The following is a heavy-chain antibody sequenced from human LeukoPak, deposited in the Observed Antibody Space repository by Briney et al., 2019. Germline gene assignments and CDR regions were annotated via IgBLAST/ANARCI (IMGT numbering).Heavy chain of an antibody. D-gene: IGHD5-12*01. J-gene: IGHJ4*02. V-gene: IGHV3-21*05. CDR2: ISSTSSAI. Sequence: GGSLRLSCAASGFTFSSYAMSWVRQAPGKGLEWVSYISSTSSAIYYADSVKGRFTISRDNAKNSLYLQMNSLRAEDTAVYYCAREGDIVRDVDIVATALIDYWGQGTLVTVSS. CDR3: AREGDIVRDVDIVATALIDY. CDR1: GFTFSSYA.